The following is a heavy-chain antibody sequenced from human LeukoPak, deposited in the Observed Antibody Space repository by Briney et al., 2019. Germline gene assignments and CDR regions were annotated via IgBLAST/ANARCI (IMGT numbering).Heavy chain of an antibody. CDR1: EFTFSNYW. CDR2: ITGDGSST. V-gene: IGHV3-74*01. J-gene: IGHJ4*02. D-gene: IGHD5-24*01. Sequence: GGSLRLSCAASEFTFSNYWMHWVRQAPGKGLVWVSWITGDGSSTRYADSVKGRFTISRDNAKNTLYLQVNSLRAEDTAVYYCARRDGYNYNFDYWGQGTLVTVSS. CDR3: ARRDGYNYNFDY.